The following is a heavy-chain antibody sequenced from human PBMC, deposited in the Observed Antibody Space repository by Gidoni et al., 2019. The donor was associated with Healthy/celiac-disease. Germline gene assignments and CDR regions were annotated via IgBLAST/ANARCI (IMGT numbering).Heavy chain of an antibody. V-gene: IGHV3-66*01. J-gene: IGHJ4*02. D-gene: IGHD5-18*01. CDR1: GFTVRSNY. Sequence: EVQLVESGGGLVQPGGSLRLSCAASGFTVRSNYMSWVRQAPGKGLEWVSVIYSGGSTYYADSVKGRFTISRDNSKNTLYLQMNSLRAEDTAVYYCASGILGTRMGLNYFDYWGQGTLVTVSS. CDR2: IYSGGST. CDR3: ASGILGTRMGLNYFDY.